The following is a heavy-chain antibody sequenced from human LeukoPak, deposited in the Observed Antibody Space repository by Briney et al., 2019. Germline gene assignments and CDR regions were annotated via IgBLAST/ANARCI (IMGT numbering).Heavy chain of an antibody. V-gene: IGHV1-18*01. J-gene: IGHJ5*02. CDR1: GYTFTSYG. CDR3: ARVEGVLRYFDWLLYVGWFDP. Sequence: ASVKVSCKASGYTFTSYGISWVRQAPGQGLEWMGWISAYNGNTNYAQKLQGRVTMTTDTSTSTAYMELRSLRSDDTAVYYCARVEGVLRYFDWLLYVGWFDPWGQGTLVTVSS. CDR2: ISAYNGNT. D-gene: IGHD3-9*01.